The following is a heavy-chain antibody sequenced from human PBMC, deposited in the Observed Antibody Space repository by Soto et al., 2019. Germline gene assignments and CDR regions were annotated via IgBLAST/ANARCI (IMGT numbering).Heavy chain of an antibody. CDR1: GGSISSYY. V-gene: IGHV4-59*08. CDR3: ARHPDPYGSSDAFDI. J-gene: IGHJ3*02. CDR2: IYYSGST. D-gene: IGHD3-10*01. Sequence: PSETLSLTCTVSGGSISSYYWSWIRQPPGKGLEWIGYIYYSGSTNYNPSLKSRVTISVDTSKNQFSLKLSSVTAADTAVYYCARHPDPYGSSDAFDIWGQGTMVTVS.